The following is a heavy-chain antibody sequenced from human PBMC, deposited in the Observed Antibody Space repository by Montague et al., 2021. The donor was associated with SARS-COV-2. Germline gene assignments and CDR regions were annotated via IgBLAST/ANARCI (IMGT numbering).Heavy chain of an antibody. D-gene: IGHD5-12*01. J-gene: IGHJ5*02. CDR3: ARAVVYSGFDYSWFDP. V-gene: IGHV4-31*03. CDR1: GGSINSGNYY. Sequence: TLSLTCTVSGGSINSGNYYWNWIRQHPGKGLEWIGYIYNSATTSYSPSLRSRVTISLATSKNLFSLKVRSVSAADTAVYYCARAVVYSGFDYSWFDPWGQGILVTVSS. CDR2: IYNSATT.